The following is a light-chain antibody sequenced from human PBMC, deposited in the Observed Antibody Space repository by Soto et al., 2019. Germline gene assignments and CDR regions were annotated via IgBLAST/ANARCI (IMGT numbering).Light chain of an antibody. CDR1: QSISSW. CDR3: QQYNSYAT. V-gene: IGKV1-5*01. J-gene: IGKJ1*01. Sequence: DLKMTQSPSTLSASVGDRVTITCRASQSISSWLAWYQQKPGKAPKLLIYDASSWESGVPSRFSGSGSGPEFTLTSSSLHHDDFATYYFQQYNSYATFGQGTKVEIK. CDR2: DAS.